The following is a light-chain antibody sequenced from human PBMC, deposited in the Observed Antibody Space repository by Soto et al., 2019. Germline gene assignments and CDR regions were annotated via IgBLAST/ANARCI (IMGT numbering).Light chain of an antibody. CDR1: QSVSRSY. Sequence: EIVLTQSPGTLSLSPGERATLPCRARQSVSRSYLAWYQQKTGQAPRLLIYGESSRATGIPDRFSGSGSGTDLTLTISRLEPEDSAVYYCQQYGNSPISCGQGTRLEIK. J-gene: IGKJ5*01. V-gene: IGKV3-20*01. CDR3: QQYGNSPIS. CDR2: GES.